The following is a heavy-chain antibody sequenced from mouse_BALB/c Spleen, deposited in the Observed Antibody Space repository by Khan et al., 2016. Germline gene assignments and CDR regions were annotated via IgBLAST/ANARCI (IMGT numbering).Heavy chain of an antibody. J-gene: IGHJ2*01. CDR3: ARTARIKY. CDR1: DYSITSGYG. CDR2: ISYSGST. V-gene: IGHV3-2*02. D-gene: IGHD1-2*01. Sequence: EVQLQESGPGLVKPSQSLSLTCTVTDYSITSGYGWNWIRQFPGNKLEWMGYISYSGSTNYNPSLKRRISITRNTSKNQFFLQLNSVTIEDTATYYCARTARIKYWGQGTTLTVSS.